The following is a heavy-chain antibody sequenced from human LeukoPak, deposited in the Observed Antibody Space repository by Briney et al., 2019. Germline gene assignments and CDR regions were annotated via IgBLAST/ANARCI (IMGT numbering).Heavy chain of an antibody. CDR1: GFTFSSYW. D-gene: IGHD6-19*01. CDR2: IKQDGSEK. J-gene: IGHJ6*03. V-gene: IGHV3-7*01. Sequence: GGSLRLSCAASGFTFSSYWMSWVRQAPGKGLEWVANIKQDGSEKYYVDSVKGRFTISRDNAKNSLYLQMNSLRAEDTAVYYCARDGSSGWYVSRHPHYMDVWGKGTTVTISS. CDR3: ARDGSSGWYVSRHPHYMDV.